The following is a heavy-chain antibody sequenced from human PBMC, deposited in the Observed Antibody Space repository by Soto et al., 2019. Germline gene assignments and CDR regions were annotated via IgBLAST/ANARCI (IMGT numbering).Heavy chain of an antibody. CDR3: ARGFSSSHPEY. D-gene: IGHD6-6*01. V-gene: IGHV4-34*01. Sequence: SETLSLTCAVYGGSFSGYYWSWIRQPPGKGLEWIGEINHSGSTNYNPYLKSRVTISVDKSKNQFSLKLSSVTAADTAVYYCARGFSSSHPEYWGQGTLVTVSS. CDR1: GGSFSGYY. J-gene: IGHJ4*02. CDR2: INHSGST.